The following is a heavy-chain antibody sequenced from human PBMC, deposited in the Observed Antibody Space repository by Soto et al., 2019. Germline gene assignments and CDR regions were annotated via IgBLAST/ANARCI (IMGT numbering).Heavy chain of an antibody. CDR1: GGSISSGGYY. Sequence: SETLSLTCTVSGGSISSGGYYWSWIRQHPGKGLEWIGYIYYSGSTYYNPSPKSRVTISVDTSKNQFSLKLSSVTAADTAVYYCARTPERAVAFHHSLDYWGQGTLVTVSS. CDR2: IYYSGST. CDR3: ARTPERAVAFHHSLDY. D-gene: IGHD6-19*01. J-gene: IGHJ4*02. V-gene: IGHV4-31*03.